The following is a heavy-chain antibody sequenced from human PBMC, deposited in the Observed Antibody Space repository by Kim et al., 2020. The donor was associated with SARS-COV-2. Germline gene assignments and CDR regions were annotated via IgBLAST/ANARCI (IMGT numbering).Heavy chain of an antibody. J-gene: IGHJ4*02. CDR1: GGSFSGYY. V-gene: IGHV4-34*01. CDR3: ARPSSGSYYDY. D-gene: IGHD1-26*01. CDR2: INHSGST. Sequence: SETLSLTCAVYGGSFSGYYWSWIRQPPGKGLEWIGEINHSGSTNYNPSLKSRVTISVDTSKNQFSLKLSSVTAADTAVYYCARPSSGSYYDYWGQGTLVTVSS.